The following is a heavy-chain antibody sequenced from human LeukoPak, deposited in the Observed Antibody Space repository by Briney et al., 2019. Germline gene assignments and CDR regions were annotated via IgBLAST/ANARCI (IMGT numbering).Heavy chain of an antibody. J-gene: IGHJ6*04. Sequence: ASVKVSCKASGYTFTSYYMHWVRQAPGQGLEWMGIISPSGGSTSYAQKFQGRVTMTRDTSTSTVYMGLSSLRSEDTAVYYCARDLDCSGGSCYTRSYYYYGMDVWGKGTTVTVSS. CDR3: ARDLDCSGGSCYTRSYYYYGMDV. V-gene: IGHV1-46*01. CDR1: GYTFTSYY. D-gene: IGHD2-15*01. CDR2: ISPSGGST.